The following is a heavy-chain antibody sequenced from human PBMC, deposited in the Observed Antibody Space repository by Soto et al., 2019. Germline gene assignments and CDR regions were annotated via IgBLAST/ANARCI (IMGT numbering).Heavy chain of an antibody. Sequence: GGSLRISCAASGFTFRTSDMTWVRQVPGKGLEWVPGISGSGSSTFYADSVRVRFTISRDNSNNTLKLQVNSLRAEDTALYYCAKGNGDYRSNAFDIWGQVTMVTVSS. V-gene: IGHV3-23*01. CDR3: AKGNGDYRSNAFDI. CDR2: ISGSGSST. CDR1: GFTFRTSD. D-gene: IGHD4-17*01. J-gene: IGHJ3*02.